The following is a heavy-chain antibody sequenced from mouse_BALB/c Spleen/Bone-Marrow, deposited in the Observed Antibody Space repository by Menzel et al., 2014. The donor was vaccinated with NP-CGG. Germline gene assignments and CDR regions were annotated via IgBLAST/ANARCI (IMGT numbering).Heavy chain of an antibody. CDR1: GFTFSNYG. CDR2: INGNGGST. CDR3: VRGNYGNYVDYFDF. D-gene: IGHD2-1*01. Sequence: EVMLVESGGGLVQPGGSLKLSCAASGFTFSNYGMSWVRQTPDKRLELVATINGNGGSTYYPDSVKGRFTISRDTAKNTLYLQMSSLESEETAMYYCVRGNYGNYVDYFDFWGQGTTLTVSS. V-gene: IGHV5-6-3*01. J-gene: IGHJ2*01.